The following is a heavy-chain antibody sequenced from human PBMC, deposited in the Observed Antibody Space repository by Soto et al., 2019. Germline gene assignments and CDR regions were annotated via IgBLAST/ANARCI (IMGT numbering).Heavy chain of an antibody. J-gene: IGHJ4*02. V-gene: IGHV4-30-2*01. CDR2: IYHSGST. D-gene: IGHD1-1*01. CDR3: ARTGTRAFDY. CDR1: GGSISSGGYS. Sequence: SETLSLTCAVSGGSISSGGYSWSWIRQPPGKGLEWIGYIYHSGSTYYNPSLKSRVTISVDRSKNQFSLKLSSVTAADTAVYYCARTGTRAFDYWGQGTLVTVSS.